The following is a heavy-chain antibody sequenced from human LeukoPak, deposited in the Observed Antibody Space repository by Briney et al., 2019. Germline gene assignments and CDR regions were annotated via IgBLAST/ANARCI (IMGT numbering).Heavy chain of an antibody. CDR1: GGSFSGYY. V-gene: IGHV4-34*01. CDR3: ARQGCSGGSCYDEIDY. Sequence: SETLSLTCAVYGGSFSGYYWSWIRQPPGKGLEWIGEINHSGSTNYNPSLKSRVTISVDTSKNQFSLKLSSVTAADTAVYYCARQGCSGGSCYDEIDYWGQGTLVTVSS. CDR2: INHSGST. D-gene: IGHD2-15*01. J-gene: IGHJ4*02.